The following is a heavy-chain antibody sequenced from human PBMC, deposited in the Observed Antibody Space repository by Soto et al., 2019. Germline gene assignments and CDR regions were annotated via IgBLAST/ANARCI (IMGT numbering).Heavy chain of an antibody. Sequence: SQTCSVTCGVSGKSVSSICAAWDWIRQSPSRGLEWLGRTYYRSKWYNDYAVSVKSRITINPDTSKNQFSLQLNSVTPEDTAVYYCARELDSSGWYSSHYYYSGMDVWGQGTTDTVSS. CDR1: GKSVSSICAA. CDR3: ARELDSSGWYSSHYYYSGMDV. CDR2: TYYRSKWYN. D-gene: IGHD6-19*01. V-gene: IGHV6-1*01. J-gene: IGHJ6*02.